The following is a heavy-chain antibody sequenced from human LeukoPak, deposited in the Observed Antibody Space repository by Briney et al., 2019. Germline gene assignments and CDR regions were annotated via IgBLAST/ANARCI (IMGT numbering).Heavy chain of an antibody. CDR2: IWFGGSHK. J-gene: IGHJ4*02. V-gene: IGHV3-33*01. CDR3: ARGASRSGYYTEHFDY. CDR1: GFTFSTYG. D-gene: IGHD3-3*01. Sequence: PGGSLRLSCAASGFTFSTYGMHWVRQAPGKGLEWVAVIWFGGSHKYYADSVKDRFTISRDNSKNTLYLQMNSLRAEDTAVYFCARGASRSGYYTEHFDYWGQGTLVTVSS.